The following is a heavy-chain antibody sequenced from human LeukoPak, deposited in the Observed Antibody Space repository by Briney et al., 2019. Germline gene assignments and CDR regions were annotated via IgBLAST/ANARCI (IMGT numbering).Heavy chain of an antibody. Sequence: GGSLILSCAASGVTFSSYRMNWVRQAPGKGLEWVSYISSSSSTIYYAVSVKGRFTISRDNAKNSLYLQMNSLRDEDTAVYYCARDVRQLVRWGGYYWGQGTLVTVSS. CDR1: GVTFSSYR. V-gene: IGHV3-48*02. CDR3: ARDVRQLVRWGGYY. CDR2: ISSSSSTI. J-gene: IGHJ4*02. D-gene: IGHD6-13*01.